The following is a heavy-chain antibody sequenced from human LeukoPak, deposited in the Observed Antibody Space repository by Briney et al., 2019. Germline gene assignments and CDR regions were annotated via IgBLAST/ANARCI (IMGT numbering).Heavy chain of an antibody. V-gene: IGHV3-7*01. D-gene: IGHD3-16*01. CDR1: GFTFSDSW. CDR2: MNQDGSAK. J-gene: IGHJ6*02. Sequence: GGSLRLSCAASGFTFSDSWMSWVRQAPGKGLEWVANMNQDGSAKGYVDSVKGRFTISRGNARNSLYLQVSSLRPEDTAVYYCATYTHWVAGDVWGQGTTVTVSS. CDR3: ATYTHWVAGDV.